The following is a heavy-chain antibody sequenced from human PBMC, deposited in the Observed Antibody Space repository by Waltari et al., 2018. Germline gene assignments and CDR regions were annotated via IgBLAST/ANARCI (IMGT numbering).Heavy chain of an antibody. V-gene: IGHV4-4*07. CDR1: GGSISSYY. CDR2: IYTSGST. Sequence: QVQLQESGPGLVKPSETLSLTCTVSGGSISSYYWSWIRQPAGKGLEWIGRIYTSGSTHYHPSLKSLLTISVDTSKNHFSLKLSSVTAADPAVYYCARDKGALIDYWGQGTLVTVSS. CDR3: ARDKGALIDY. D-gene: IGHD3-16*01. J-gene: IGHJ4*02.